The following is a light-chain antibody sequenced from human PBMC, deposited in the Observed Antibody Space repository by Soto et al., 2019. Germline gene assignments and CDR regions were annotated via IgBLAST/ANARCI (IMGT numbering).Light chain of an antibody. CDR1: QSVSNRN. CDR2: DTS. J-gene: IGKJ1*01. V-gene: IGKV3-20*01. CDR3: QQYGTAPQT. Sequence: EIVLTQSPGTLSLSPGERATFSCRASQSVSNRNLAWYQQKLGQAPRLLIHDTSTRATGIPDRFSGSGSGTDFTLTINRLEPEDFAVYYCQQYGTAPQTFGQGTKVDIK.